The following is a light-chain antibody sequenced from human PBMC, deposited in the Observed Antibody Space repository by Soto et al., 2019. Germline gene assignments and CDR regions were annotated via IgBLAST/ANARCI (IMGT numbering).Light chain of an antibody. Sequence: EIVLTQSPATLSLSPGERATLSCRASQRLSSSLAWYQQKPGQAPRLLMYDVSNRATGIPARFSGSGSGTDFSLTISSLEPEDFAVYYCQQRLVWPLTFGQGTRLESK. CDR1: QRLSSS. J-gene: IGKJ5*01. CDR3: QQRLVWPLT. CDR2: DVS. V-gene: IGKV3-11*01.